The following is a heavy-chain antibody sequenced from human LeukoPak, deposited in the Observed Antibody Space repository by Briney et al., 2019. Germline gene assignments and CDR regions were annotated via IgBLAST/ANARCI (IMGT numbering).Heavy chain of an antibody. D-gene: IGHD3-22*01. CDR3: ARAGNYYDSSGYYGVFDY. V-gene: IGHV1-69*05. Sequence: SVKVSCKASGGTFISYAISWVRQAPGQGLEWMGRIIPIFGTANYAQKFQGRVTITTDESTSTAYMELSSLRSEDTAVYYCARAGNYYDSSGYYGVFDYWGQGTLVTVSS. J-gene: IGHJ4*02. CDR1: GGTFISYA. CDR2: IIPIFGTA.